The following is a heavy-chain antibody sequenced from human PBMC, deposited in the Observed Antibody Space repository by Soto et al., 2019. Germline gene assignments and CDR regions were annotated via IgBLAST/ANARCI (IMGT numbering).Heavy chain of an antibody. CDR1: GGSIISYY. CDR3: ASALLDYGDYYFDN. Sequence: SETLSLTCTVSGGSIISYYWSWIRQPAGKGLEWIGRIYISGSTNYNPSLESRVTMSVDTSKNHFSLRLSSVTAADTAVYYCASALLDYGDYYFDNWGQGTLVTVSS. V-gene: IGHV4-4*07. CDR2: IYISGST. J-gene: IGHJ4*02. D-gene: IGHD4-17*01.